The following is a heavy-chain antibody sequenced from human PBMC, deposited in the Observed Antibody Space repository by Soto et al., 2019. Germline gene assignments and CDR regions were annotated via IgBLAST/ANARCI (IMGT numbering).Heavy chain of an antibody. CDR3: ARGYCSGGSCYTYYMDV. CDR2: INHSGST. D-gene: IGHD2-15*01. CDR1: GGSFTGNY. V-gene: IGHV4-34*01. J-gene: IGHJ6*03. Sequence: SDTLALTYAVYGGSFTGNYWSCIRQPPGKGLEWIGEINHSGSTNYNPSLKSRVTISVDTSKNQFSLKLSSVTAADTAVYYCARGYCSGGSCYTYYMDVWGKGTTVT.